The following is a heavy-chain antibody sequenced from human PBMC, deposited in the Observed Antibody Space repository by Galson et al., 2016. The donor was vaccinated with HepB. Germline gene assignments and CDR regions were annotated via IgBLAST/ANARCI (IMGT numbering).Heavy chain of an antibody. CDR3: ARDMDYYDSSGLYSY. V-gene: IGHV3-21*01. CDR2: ISSSSSYI. CDR1: GFTFSSYS. Sequence: SLRLSCAASGFTFSSYSMNWVRQAPGKGREWVSCISSSSSYIYYADSVKGRFTISRDNAKNSLYLQMNSLRAEDTAVYYCARDMDYYDSSGLYSYWGQGTLVTVSS. J-gene: IGHJ4*02. D-gene: IGHD3-22*01.